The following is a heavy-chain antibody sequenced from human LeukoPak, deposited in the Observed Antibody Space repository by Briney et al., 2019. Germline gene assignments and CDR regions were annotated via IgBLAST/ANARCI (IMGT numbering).Heavy chain of an antibody. CDR3: ARDVSLAVNPVDAFDI. D-gene: IGHD6-19*01. J-gene: IGHJ3*02. CDR1: GGSISSSNFY. CDR2: IYYSGTT. Sequence: TSETLSLTCTVSGGSISSSNFYWGWIRQPPGKVLEWIGSIYYSGTTYYNPSLNSRVTIPVDTSKNQFSLKLTSVTAADTAVYYCARDVSLAVNPVDAFDIWGQGTRVSVSS. V-gene: IGHV4-39*07.